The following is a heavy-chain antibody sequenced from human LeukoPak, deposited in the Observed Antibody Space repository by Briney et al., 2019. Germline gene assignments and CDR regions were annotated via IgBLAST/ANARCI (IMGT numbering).Heavy chain of an antibody. V-gene: IGHV3-23*01. D-gene: IGHD3-22*01. CDR2: ISGSGGST. Sequence: GGSLRLSXAASGFTFSSYAMSWVRQAPGKGLEWVSAISGSGGSTYYADSVKGRFTISRDNSKNTLYLQMNSLRAEDTAVYYCAKATYDSSGYYGNYWGQGTLVTVSS. CDR1: GFTFSSYA. CDR3: AKATYDSSGYYGNY. J-gene: IGHJ4*02.